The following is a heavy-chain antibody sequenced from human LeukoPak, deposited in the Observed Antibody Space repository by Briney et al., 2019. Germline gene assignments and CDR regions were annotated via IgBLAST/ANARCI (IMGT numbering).Heavy chain of an antibody. CDR1: GFAFSSYE. CDR2: VIRDGSFT. V-gene: IGHV3-74*01. D-gene: IGHD5-24*01. CDR3: VRDGDDFNFDY. J-gene: IGHJ4*02. Sequence: GGYLRLSCAASGFAFSSYEMNWVRQAPGKGLVWVSRVIRDGSFTNYADSVKGRFTISRDNAKNTLYLQMNSLRAEDTAVYYCVRDGDDFNFDYWGQGSLVTVSS.